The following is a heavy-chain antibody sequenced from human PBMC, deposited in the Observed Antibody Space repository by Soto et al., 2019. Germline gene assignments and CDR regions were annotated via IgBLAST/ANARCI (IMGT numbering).Heavy chain of an antibody. CDR1: GFTFTSSA. D-gene: IGHD4-17*01. Sequence: QMQLVQSGPEVKKPGTSVKVSCKASGFTFTSSAMQWVRQARGQRLEWIGWIVVGSGNTNYAQKFQERVTITRDMSTSTAYMELSSLRAEDTAVYYCAADGVDGDTGWYFDLWGRGTLVTVSS. CDR2: IVVGSGNT. CDR3: AADGVDGDTGWYFDL. V-gene: IGHV1-58*02. J-gene: IGHJ2*01.